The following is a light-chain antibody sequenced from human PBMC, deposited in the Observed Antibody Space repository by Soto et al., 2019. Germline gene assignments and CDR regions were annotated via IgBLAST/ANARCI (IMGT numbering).Light chain of an antibody. Sequence: SYELTQPLSVSVALGQTATITCGGDNIGTKNVHWYQQKPGQAPVLVIYRDSNRPSGIPERFSGSNSGNTATLTISRAQAGDEADYYCQVWDSSTLFGGGTKVTVL. CDR2: RDS. CDR1: NIGTKN. CDR3: QVWDSSTL. J-gene: IGLJ2*01. V-gene: IGLV3-9*01.